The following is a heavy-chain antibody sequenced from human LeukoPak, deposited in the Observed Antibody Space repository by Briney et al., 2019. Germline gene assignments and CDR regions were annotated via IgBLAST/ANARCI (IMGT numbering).Heavy chain of an antibody. J-gene: IGHJ5*02. CDR1: GGSISSYY. Sequence: SETLSLTRTVSGGSISSYYWSWIRQPPGKGLESIGYIYYSGSTNYNPSLKSRVTISVDTSKNQFSLKLSSVTAADTAVYYCARATRIAAAGLWFDPWGQGTLVTVSS. CDR2: IYYSGST. CDR3: ARATRIAAAGLWFDP. D-gene: IGHD6-13*01. V-gene: IGHV4-59*01.